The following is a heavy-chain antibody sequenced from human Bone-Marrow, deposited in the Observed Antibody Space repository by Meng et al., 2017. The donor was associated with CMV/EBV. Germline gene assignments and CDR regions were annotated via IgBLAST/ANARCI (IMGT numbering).Heavy chain of an antibody. CDR1: GFTFSSSG. D-gene: IGHD1-26*01. V-gene: IGHV3-30*02. Sequence: GESLKISCAASGFTFSSSGMHWVRQAPGKGLEWVAFIRYDGSNKYYADSVKGRFTISRDNSKNTLYLQMNSLRAEDTAVYYCYREVGATAAGLGYWGQGTLVTVSS. CDR2: IRYDGSNK. CDR3: YREVGATAAGLGY. J-gene: IGHJ4*02.